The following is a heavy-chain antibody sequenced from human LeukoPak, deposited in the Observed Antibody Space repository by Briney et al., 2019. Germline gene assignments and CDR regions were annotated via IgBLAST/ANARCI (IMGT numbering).Heavy chain of an antibody. D-gene: IGHD3-22*01. Sequence: AASVKVSCKASGYTFTGYYMHWVRQAPGQGLEWMGIINPSGGSTSYAQKFQGRVTMTRDTSTSTVYMELSSLRSEDTAVYYCARVDSSGYYFSSFDYWGQGTLVTVSS. V-gene: IGHV1-46*01. CDR3: ARVDSSGYYFSSFDY. CDR1: GYTFTGYY. J-gene: IGHJ4*02. CDR2: INPSGGST.